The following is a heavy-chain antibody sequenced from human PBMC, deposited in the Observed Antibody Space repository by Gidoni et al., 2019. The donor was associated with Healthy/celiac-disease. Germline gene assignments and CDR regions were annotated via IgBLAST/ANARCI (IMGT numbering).Heavy chain of an antibody. J-gene: IGHJ4*02. V-gene: IGHV3-30-3*01. CDR1: GFTFRSYA. D-gene: IGHD3-3*01. CDR2: ISYDGSNK. Sequence: QVQLVESGGGVVQPGRSLRLSCAASGFTFRSYARNWVRQAPGKGLEWVAVISYDGSNKYYADSVKGRFTISRDNSKNTLYLQMNSLRAEDTAVYYCASSGVVIRAYFDYWGQGTLVTVSS. CDR3: ASSGVVIRAYFDY.